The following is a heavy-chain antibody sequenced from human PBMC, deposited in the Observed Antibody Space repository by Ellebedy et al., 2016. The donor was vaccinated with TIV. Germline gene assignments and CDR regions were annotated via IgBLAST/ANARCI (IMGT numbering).Heavy chain of an antibody. J-gene: IGHJ5*02. D-gene: IGHD6-13*01. CDR2: ISGSGGST. CDR1: GVTFSSFA. Sequence: GESLKISCAASGVTFSSFAMSWVRQAPGKGLEWVSTISGSGGSTYYADSVKGRFTISRDNSKNTLYLQMNSLRVEDTAVYYCARGSDSSSWYLNWFDPWGQGTMVTVSP. V-gene: IGHV3-23*01. CDR3: ARGSDSSSWYLNWFDP.